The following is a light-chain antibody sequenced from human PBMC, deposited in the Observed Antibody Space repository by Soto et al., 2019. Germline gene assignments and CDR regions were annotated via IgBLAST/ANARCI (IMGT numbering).Light chain of an antibody. V-gene: IGLV2-14*01. CDR3: SSYTSSSTLYV. Sequence: LAQPASVSGSPGQSITISCTGTISDVGGYNYVCWYKQHPGKAPQLMIYEVTNRPSGVSDRFSGSKYGNTASLTISGLQAEDEADYYCSSYTSSSTLYVFGTGTKVTVL. J-gene: IGLJ1*01. CDR1: ISDVGGYNY. CDR2: EVT.